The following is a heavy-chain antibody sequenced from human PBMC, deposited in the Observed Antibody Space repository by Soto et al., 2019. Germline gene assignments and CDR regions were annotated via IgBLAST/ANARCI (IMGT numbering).Heavy chain of an antibody. J-gene: IGHJ6*02. CDR3: ARVHCISTSCYGADYYYGMDV. Sequence: QVQLVESGGGVVQPGRSLRLSCAASGFTFSSYAMHWVRQAPGKGLEWVAVISYDGSNKYYADSVKGRFTISRDNSKNTLYLHMNSLRAEDTAVYYCARVHCISTSCYGADYYYGMDVWGQGTTVTVSS. CDR2: ISYDGSNK. CDR1: GFTFSSYA. V-gene: IGHV3-30-3*01. D-gene: IGHD2-2*01.